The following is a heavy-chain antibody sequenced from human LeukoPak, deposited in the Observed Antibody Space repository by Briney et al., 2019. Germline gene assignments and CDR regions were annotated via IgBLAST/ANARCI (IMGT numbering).Heavy chain of an antibody. V-gene: IGHV3-21*01. CDR3: ARHAYGSGWYFFDY. CDR1: GFTFSNCT. J-gene: IGHJ4*02. Sequence: GGSLRLSCAASGFTFSNCTMNWVRQAPGKGLVWVSSISSSSNYIYYADSVKGRFTISRDNAKNSLYLQMSSLRAEDTALYYCARHAYGSGWYFFDYWGQGTLLAVSS. CDR2: ISSSSNYI. D-gene: IGHD6-19*01.